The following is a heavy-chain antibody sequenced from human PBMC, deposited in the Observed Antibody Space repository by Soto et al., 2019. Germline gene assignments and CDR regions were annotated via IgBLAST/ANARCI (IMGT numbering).Heavy chain of an antibody. CDR2: IIPILGIA. J-gene: IGHJ3*02. D-gene: IGHD3-3*01. CDR1: GGTFSSYT. V-gene: IGHV1-69*02. Sequence: QVQLVQSGAEVKKPGSSVKVSCKASGGTFSSYTISWVRQAPGQGLEWMGRIIPILGIANYAQKFQGRVTITADKSTSTAYMELSSLRSEDTAVYYWASLRRRRRYAFDIWGQGTMVTVSS. CDR3: ASLRRRRRYAFDI.